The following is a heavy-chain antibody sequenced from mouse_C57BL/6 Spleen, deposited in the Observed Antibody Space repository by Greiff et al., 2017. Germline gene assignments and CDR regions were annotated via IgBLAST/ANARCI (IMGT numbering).Heavy chain of an antibody. CDR1: GFNIKDDY. CDR3: TVDYDEAWCAY. J-gene: IGHJ3*01. D-gene: IGHD2-4*01. V-gene: IGHV14-4*01. CDR2: IDPENGDT. Sequence: EVQLQQSGAELVRPGASVKLSCTASGFNIKDDYMHWVKQRPEQGLEWIGWIDPENGDTEYASKFQGKATITADTSSNTAYLQLSSLTSEDSAVSYCTVDYDEAWCAYWGQGALVTVSA.